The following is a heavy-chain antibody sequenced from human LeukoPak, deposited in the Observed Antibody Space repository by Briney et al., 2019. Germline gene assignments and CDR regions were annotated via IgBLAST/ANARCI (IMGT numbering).Heavy chain of an antibody. D-gene: IGHD1-26*01. Sequence: PSETLSLTCTVSGGSISSYYWSWIRQPPGKGLEWIGYIYYSGSTNYNPSLKSRVTISVDTSKNQFSLKLSSVTAADTAVYYCARIYSGSYYLDAFDIWGQGTMVTVSS. CDR2: IYYSGST. J-gene: IGHJ3*02. CDR1: GGSISSYY. V-gene: IGHV4-59*01. CDR3: ARIYSGSYYLDAFDI.